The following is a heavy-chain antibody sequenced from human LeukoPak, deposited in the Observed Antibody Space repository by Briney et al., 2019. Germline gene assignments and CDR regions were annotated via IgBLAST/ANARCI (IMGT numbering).Heavy chain of an antibody. CDR2: IKEDGSEK. J-gene: IGHJ6*03. D-gene: IGHD6-25*01. Sequence: PGGSLRLSCAASGFTFSRYWMSWVRQAPGKGLEWVANIKEDGSEKHYVDSVKGRFTISRDNAKNSLYLQMNSLRAEDTAVYYCARDNRQRCYMDVWGKGTTVTVSS. CDR3: ARDNRQRCYMDV. V-gene: IGHV3-7*01. CDR1: GFTFSRYW.